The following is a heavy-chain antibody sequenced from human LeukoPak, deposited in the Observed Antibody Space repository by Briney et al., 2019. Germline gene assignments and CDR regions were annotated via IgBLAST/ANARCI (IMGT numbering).Heavy chain of an antibody. CDR3: ARGDIVVVPAGAEAFDI. V-gene: IGHV1-2*02. J-gene: IGHJ3*02. CDR1: GYTFTTYG. D-gene: IGHD2-2*01. Sequence: ASVKVSCKASGYTFTTYGINWVRQAPGQGLEWMGWINPNSGGTNYAQKFQGRVTMTRDTSISTAYMELSRLRSDDTAVYYCARGDIVVVPAGAEAFDIWGQGTMVTVSS. CDR2: INPNSGGT.